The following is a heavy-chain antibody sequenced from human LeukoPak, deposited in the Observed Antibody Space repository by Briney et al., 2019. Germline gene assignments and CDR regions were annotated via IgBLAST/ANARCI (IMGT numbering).Heavy chain of an antibody. CDR2: INPNSGGT. J-gene: IGHJ5*02. CDR1: GNTFTGYY. V-gene: IGHV1-2*04. D-gene: IGHD3-10*01. CDR3: ARAPLWFGGLGWFDP. Sequence: ASVKVSCKASGNTFTGYYMHWVRQAPGQGLEWMGWINPNSGGTNYAQKFQGWVTMTRDTSISTAYMELSRLRSDDTAVYYCARAPLWFGGLGWFDPWGQGTLVTVSS.